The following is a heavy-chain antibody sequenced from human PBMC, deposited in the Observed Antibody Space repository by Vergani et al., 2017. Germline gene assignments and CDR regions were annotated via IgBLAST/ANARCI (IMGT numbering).Heavy chain of an antibody. D-gene: IGHD3-9*01. J-gene: IGHJ4*02. Sequence: QVQVVQSGAEVKKSGASGKFSCKTSGSTFSNYYMHWVRQAPGQGLEWMGIINPSGGHTNYAQKFQGRVTMTRDTSTSTIYMELSSLRSEDTAIYYCARGDYGILTGYRYWGQGTLVTVSA. CDR2: INPSGGHT. V-gene: IGHV1-46*03. CDR1: GSTFSNYY. CDR3: ARGDYGILTGYRY.